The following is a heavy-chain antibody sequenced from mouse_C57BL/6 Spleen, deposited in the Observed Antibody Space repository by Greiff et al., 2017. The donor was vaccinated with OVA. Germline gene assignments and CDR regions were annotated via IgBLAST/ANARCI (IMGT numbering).Heavy chain of an antibody. CDR2: INPNNGGT. J-gene: IGHJ2*01. CDR1: GYTFTDYY. CDR3: ARDSTGYVHDY. V-gene: IGHV1-26*01. D-gene: IGHD3-2*02. Sequence: EVQLQQSGPELVKPGASVKISCKASGYTFTDYYMNWVKQSHGKSLEWIGDINPNNGGTSYNQKFKGKATLTVDKSSSTAYMELRSLTSEDTAVYYCARDSTGYVHDYWGQGTTLTVSS.